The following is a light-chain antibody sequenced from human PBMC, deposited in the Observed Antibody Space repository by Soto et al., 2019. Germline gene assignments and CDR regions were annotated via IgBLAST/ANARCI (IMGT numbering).Light chain of an antibody. CDR2: KAS. J-gene: IGKJ1*01. CDR3: QHYNSYSEA. Sequence: DIQMTQSPSTLYGSVGDRVTITCRASQTISSWLAWYQQKPGKAPKLLIYKASTLKSGVPSRFSGSGSGTEFTLTISSLQPDDCATYYCQHYNSYSEAFGQGTKVELK. CDR1: QTISSW. V-gene: IGKV1-5*03.